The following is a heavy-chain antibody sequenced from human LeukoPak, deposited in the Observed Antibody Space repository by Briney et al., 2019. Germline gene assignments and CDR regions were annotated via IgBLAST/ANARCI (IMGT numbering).Heavy chain of an antibody. CDR3: ARDTYYDFWSGYFGDYYFDY. D-gene: IGHD3-3*01. V-gene: IGHV4-39*07. CDR2: IYYSGST. Sequence: SETLSLTCTVSGGSISSSSYYWGWIRQPPGKGLEWIGSIYYSGSTYYNPSLKSRVTISVDTSKNQFSLKLSSVTAADTAVYYCARDTYYDFWSGYFGDYYFDYWGQGTLVTVSS. J-gene: IGHJ4*02. CDR1: GGSISSSSYY.